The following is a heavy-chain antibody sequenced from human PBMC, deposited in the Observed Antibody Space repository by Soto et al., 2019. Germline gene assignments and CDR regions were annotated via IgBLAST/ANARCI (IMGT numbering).Heavy chain of an antibody. J-gene: IGHJ6*02. CDR2: VYYSVST. CDR1: GGSISSYY. Sequence: PSETLSLTCTVSGGSISSYYWSWIRQPPGKGLGWVGYVYYSVSTNSNPSLKGRVTISVETSKNQSSLNLSSGTAAATAGYDCWSGFGLSRGLDVWGQGTTVTVSS. CDR3: WSGFGLSRGLDV. V-gene: IGHV4-59*01. D-gene: IGHD3-16*01.